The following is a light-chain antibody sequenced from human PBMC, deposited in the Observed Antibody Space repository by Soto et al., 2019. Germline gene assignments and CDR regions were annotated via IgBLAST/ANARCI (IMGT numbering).Light chain of an antibody. V-gene: IGKV1-5*01. J-gene: IGKJ1*01. CDR3: QQYSSHRT. Sequence: DIQMTQTPSTLSASVGDRVTINCRASQNVNDYLAWYQQKPGNSPKVLIYDASTLESGVPSRFSGSGSGTEFTLTISGLQADYFATYYCQQYSSHRTFGQGTKVEVK. CDR1: QNVNDY. CDR2: DAS.